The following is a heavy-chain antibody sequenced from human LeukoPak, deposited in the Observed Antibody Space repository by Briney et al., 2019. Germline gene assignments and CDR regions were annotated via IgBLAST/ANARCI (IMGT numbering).Heavy chain of an antibody. J-gene: IGHJ4*02. CDR2: IYYSGST. D-gene: IGHD3-22*01. V-gene: IGHV4-39*01. CDR1: GGSISSSSYY. CDR3: AGLTYYYDSSGYYPYYFDY. Sequence: SETLSLTCTVSGGSISSSSYYWGWIRQPPGKGLEWIGSIYYSGSTYYNPSLKSRVTISVDTSKNQFSLKLSSVTAADTAVYYCAGLTYYYDSSGYYPYYFDYWGQGTLVTVSS.